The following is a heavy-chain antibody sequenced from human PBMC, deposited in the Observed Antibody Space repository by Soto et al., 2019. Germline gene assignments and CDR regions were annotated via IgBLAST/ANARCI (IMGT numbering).Heavy chain of an antibody. V-gene: IGHV3-74*01. CDR1: GFTFSSYW. CDR2: INSDGSST. CDR3: ARVGSRPNSGSYWKFDP. D-gene: IGHD1-26*01. Sequence: EVQLVESGGGLVQPGGSLRLSCAASGFTFSSYWMHWVRQAPGKGLVWVSRINSDGSSTSYADSVKGRFTISRDNAKNTXYLQMNSLRAEDTAVYYCARVGSRPNSGSYWKFDPWGQGTLVTVSS. J-gene: IGHJ5*02.